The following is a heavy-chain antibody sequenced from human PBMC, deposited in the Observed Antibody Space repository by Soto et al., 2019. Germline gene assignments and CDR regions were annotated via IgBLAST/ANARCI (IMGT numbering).Heavy chain of an antibody. CDR1: GFTFTSSA. CDR3: AADRTYCGGDCYVD. V-gene: IGHV1-58*01. J-gene: IGHJ4*02. Sequence: QMQLVQSGPEVKKPGTSVKVSCKASGFTFTSSAVQWVRQSRGQRLEWIGWIVVGSGNTNYAQKFQERVTITRDMSTSTAYMELSSQRSEDTAVYYCAADRTYCGGDCYVDWGQGTLVTVSS. D-gene: IGHD2-21*02. CDR2: IVVGSGNT.